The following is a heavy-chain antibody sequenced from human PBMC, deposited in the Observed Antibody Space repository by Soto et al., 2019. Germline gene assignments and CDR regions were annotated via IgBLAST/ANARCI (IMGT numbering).Heavy chain of an antibody. V-gene: IGHV1-46*04. CDR1: GYTFTKYY. CDR3: ARNDSYDSSGPSCDY. CDR2: INPRGGST. D-gene: IGHD3-22*01. Sequence: QVQLVQSGAEVKKPGASVKVSCKASGYTFTKYYIHWVRQAPGQGLEWLGIINPRGGSTNYAQKLKGRVTKTRHTSTRTANMALRSLRPEDTAMHYCARNDSYDSSGPSCDYWGPGNLVTVSS. J-gene: IGHJ4*02.